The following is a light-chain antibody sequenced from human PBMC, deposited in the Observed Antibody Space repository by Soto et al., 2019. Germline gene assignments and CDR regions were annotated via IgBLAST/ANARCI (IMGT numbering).Light chain of an antibody. CDR2: DAS. V-gene: IGKV3-11*01. Sequence: EVVLTQSPATLSLSPGERATLSCRASQSISRYLAWYQQRPGQAPRLLIYDASNRATGIPARFSGSGSGTDFTLTISRLEPEDFAVYFCRHRRNWWTFGQGTKVDIK. J-gene: IGKJ1*01. CDR1: QSISRY. CDR3: RHRRNWWT.